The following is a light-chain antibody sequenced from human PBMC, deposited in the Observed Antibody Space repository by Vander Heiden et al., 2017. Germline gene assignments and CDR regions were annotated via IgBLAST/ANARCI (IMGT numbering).Light chain of an antibody. CDR1: QSILYTPNNRNY. CDR2: WAS. V-gene: IGKV4-1*01. Sequence: DTEITQSPDPLAGSLCERATIKCKASQSILYTPNNRNYLAWYQQKPGQPPKLLIYWASTREFGVPDRFSGSGSGTDFTLTISSLQAEDVAVYYCQQEDSTPFTFGQGTKVEIK. CDR3: QQEDSTPFT. J-gene: IGKJ1*01.